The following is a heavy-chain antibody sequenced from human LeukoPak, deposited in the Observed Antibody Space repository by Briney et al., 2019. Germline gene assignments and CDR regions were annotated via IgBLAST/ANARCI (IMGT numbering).Heavy chain of an antibody. CDR3: AKDREGTIADYFDY. CDR1: GFTFSSYA. D-gene: IGHD1-7*01. V-gene: IGHV3-23*01. Sequence: GGSLRLSCAASGFTFSSYAMSWVSQAPGKGLEWASSISGSGGSTYYADSVKGRFTISRDNSKNTLYLQMNSLRGEDTAVYYCAKDREGTIADYFDYWGQGTLVTVSS. J-gene: IGHJ4*02. CDR2: ISGSGGST.